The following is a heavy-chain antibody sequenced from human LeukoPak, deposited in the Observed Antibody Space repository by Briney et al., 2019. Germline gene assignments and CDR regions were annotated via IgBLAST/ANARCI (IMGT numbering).Heavy chain of an antibody. CDR1: GLTFSSYA. D-gene: IGHD6-19*01. CDR2: ISGSGGST. J-gene: IGHJ4*02. CDR3: AKGGEQWLVRWVYY. V-gene: IGHV3-23*01. Sequence: GGSLRLSCAASGLTFSSYAMSWVRQAPGKGLEWVSAISGSGGSTYYADSVKGRFTISRDNSKNTLYLQMNSLRAEDTAVYYCAKGGEQWLVRWVYYWGQGTLVTVSS.